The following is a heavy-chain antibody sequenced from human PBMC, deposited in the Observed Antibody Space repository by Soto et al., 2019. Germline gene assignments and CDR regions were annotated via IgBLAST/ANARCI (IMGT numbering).Heavy chain of an antibody. V-gene: IGHV4-34*01. CDR2: INHSGST. CDR1: GGSFSGYY. Sequence: SETLSLTCAVYGGSFSGYYWSWIRQPPGKGLEWIGEINHSGSTNYNPSLKSRVTITVDTSKNQFSLKLSSVTAADTAVYYCARASSFLLRFLEWFHGPDAFDIWGQGTMVTVSS. D-gene: IGHD3-3*01. CDR3: ARASSFLLRFLEWFHGPDAFDI. J-gene: IGHJ3*02.